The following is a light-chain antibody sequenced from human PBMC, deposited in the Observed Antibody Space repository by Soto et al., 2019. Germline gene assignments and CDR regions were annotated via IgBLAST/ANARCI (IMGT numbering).Light chain of an antibody. Sequence: EIVMTQSPATLSVSPGERATISCRASQSVSGNLAWYQQKPSQAPRLLIYDTSSRATAIPARFSGSGSGTEFTLTISSLQSEDFAVYYCQQYSKWPTFGQGTRLEIK. V-gene: IGKV3-15*01. J-gene: IGKJ5*01. CDR3: QQYSKWPT. CDR2: DTS. CDR1: QSVSGN.